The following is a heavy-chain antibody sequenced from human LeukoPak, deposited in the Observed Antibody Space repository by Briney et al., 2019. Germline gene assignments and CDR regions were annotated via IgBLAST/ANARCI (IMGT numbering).Heavy chain of an antibody. Sequence: GESLRLSCAASGFTFSSHDMHWVRQAPGKGLEWVAAISYDGSKQLYADSVKGRFTISRDNSKNTLNLQMNSLRAEDTAVYYCAKFSSSSPADLDYWGQGTLVTVSS. CDR2: ISYDGSKQ. D-gene: IGHD6-6*01. CDR3: AKFSSSSPADLDY. V-gene: IGHV3-30*18. J-gene: IGHJ4*02. CDR1: GFTFSSHD.